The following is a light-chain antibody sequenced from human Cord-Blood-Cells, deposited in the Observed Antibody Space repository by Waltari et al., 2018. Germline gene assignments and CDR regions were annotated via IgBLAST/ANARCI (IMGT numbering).Light chain of an antibody. CDR2: DFS. Sequence: QSALTQPRSVSGSPGQSVTISCTGTSSDVGGYNYVSCYQQHPGQAPKLMIYDFSNRPSGVPGRFSGSKSGNTASVTISGLQAAEEADYYCCSYAGSYTWVFGGGTKLTVL. CDR3: CSYAGSYTWV. V-gene: IGLV2-11*01. J-gene: IGLJ3*02. CDR1: SSDVGGYNY.